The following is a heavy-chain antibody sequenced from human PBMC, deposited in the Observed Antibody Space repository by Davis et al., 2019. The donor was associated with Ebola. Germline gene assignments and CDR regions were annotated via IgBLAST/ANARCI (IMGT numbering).Heavy chain of an antibody. V-gene: IGHV1-18*01. CDR3: ARAQFPTTSDH. D-gene: IGHD1-1*01. J-gene: IGHJ4*02. Sequence: AASVKVSCKASGYTFTSYGISWMRQAPGQGLEWMGWISAYNGNTNYAQKLQGRVTMTTDTSTSTAYMEVGILRSDDTAVYYCARAQFPTTSDHWGQGTLVTVSS. CDR1: GYTFTSYG. CDR2: ISAYNGNT.